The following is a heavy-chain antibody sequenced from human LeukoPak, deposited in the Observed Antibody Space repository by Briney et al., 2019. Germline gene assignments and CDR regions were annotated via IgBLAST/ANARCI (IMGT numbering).Heavy chain of an antibody. CDR2: ITWNSDGV. CDR1: GFTLEDYA. D-gene: IGHD3-10*01. Sequence: GGSLRLSCAASGFTLEDYAMHWVRHAPGKGLEWVSGITWNSDGVAYADSVKGRFTISRDNAKKSLYLQMNSLRAEDTALYFCARDINTYYYGNVEGYFDFWGQGTLVTVSS. V-gene: IGHV3-9*01. J-gene: IGHJ4*02. CDR3: ARDINTYYYGNVEGYFDF.